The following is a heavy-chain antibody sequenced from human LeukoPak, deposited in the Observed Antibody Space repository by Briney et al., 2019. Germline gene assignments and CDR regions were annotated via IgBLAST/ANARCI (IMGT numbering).Heavy chain of an antibody. CDR1: GYTFTSYG. Sequence: ASVNVSCKPSGYTFTSYGSSLVRQAPGQRLEWIGWISAYNGNTNYAQKLQGRVTMTTDTSTSTAYMELRSLRSDDTAVYYCARKYGDYASDAFDIWGQGTMVTVSS. CDR3: ARKYGDYASDAFDI. CDR2: ISAYNGNT. J-gene: IGHJ3*02. V-gene: IGHV1-18*01. D-gene: IGHD4-17*01.